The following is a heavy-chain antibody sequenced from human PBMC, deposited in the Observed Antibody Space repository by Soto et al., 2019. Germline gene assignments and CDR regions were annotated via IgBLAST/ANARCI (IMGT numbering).Heavy chain of an antibody. Sequence: SETLSLTCVVYGGSVSNYYWNWIRQPPGKGLEWIGEINHSGSTNYNPSLKSRLTISVDTSKNQFSLKLSSVTAADTAVYYCARGKMPGDAFDIWGQGTMVTVSS. CDR3: ARGKMPGDAFDI. J-gene: IGHJ3*02. V-gene: IGHV4-34*01. CDR2: INHSGST. CDR1: GGSVSNYY. D-gene: IGHD2-2*01.